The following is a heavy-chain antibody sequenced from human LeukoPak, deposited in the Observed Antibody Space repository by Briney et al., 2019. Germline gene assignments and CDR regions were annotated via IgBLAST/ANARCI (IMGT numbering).Heavy chain of an antibody. CDR3: ARFGGRIGDHQYYYYYYYMDV. J-gene: IGHJ6*03. D-gene: IGHD2-15*01. Sequence: SETLSLTCAVYGGSFSGYYWSWIRQPPGKGLEWIGEINHSGSTNYNSSLKSRVTISVDTSKNQFSLKLSSVTAADTAVYYCARFGGRIGDHQYYYYYYYMDVWGKGTTVTVSS. V-gene: IGHV4-34*01. CDR1: GGSFSGYY. CDR2: INHSGST.